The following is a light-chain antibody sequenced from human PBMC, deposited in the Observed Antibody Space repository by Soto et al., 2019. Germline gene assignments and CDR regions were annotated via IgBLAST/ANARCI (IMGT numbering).Light chain of an antibody. CDR1: QSTSTW. J-gene: IGKJ1*01. CDR2: KAS. V-gene: IGKV1-5*03. CDR3: QQYGRYRT. Sequence: DIQMTQSPSTLSASVGDRVTITCRASQSTSTWLAWYQHKPGKAPNLLIYKASSLESVVPSRFGGSGSGTEFTLTISSLQPDDVATYYCQQYGRYRTFGQGTKVEIK.